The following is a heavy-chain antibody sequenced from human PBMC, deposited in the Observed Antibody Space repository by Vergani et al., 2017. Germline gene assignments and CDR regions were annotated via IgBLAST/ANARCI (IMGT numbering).Heavy chain of an antibody. Sequence: EVQLVESGGGLVKPGGSLRLSCAASGFTFSSYAMSWVRQAPGKGLEWVSVIYSGGSTYYADSVKGRFTISRDNSKNTLYLQMNSLRAEDTAVYYCAREANGYFDLWGRGTLVTVSS. CDR2: IYSGGST. CDR1: GFTFSSYA. J-gene: IGHJ2*01. V-gene: IGHV3-66*01. CDR3: AREANGYFDL.